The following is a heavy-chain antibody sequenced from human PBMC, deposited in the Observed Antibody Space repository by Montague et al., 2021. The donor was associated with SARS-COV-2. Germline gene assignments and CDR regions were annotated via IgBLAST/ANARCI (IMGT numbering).Heavy chain of an antibody. CDR1: GRSIISTSSY. J-gene: IGHJ4*02. V-gene: IGHV4-39*07. CDR3: VRVSWYYYGSGAFDY. Sequence: SETLSLTCTVSGRSIISTSSYWGWIRQPPGRGLEWIGSISHRENTFYNPSLKSPVTISVDTSKNQFSLKMISVTAADTGIYYCVRVSWYYYGSGAFDYWGQGTLVTVS. CDR2: ISHRENT. D-gene: IGHD3-10*01.